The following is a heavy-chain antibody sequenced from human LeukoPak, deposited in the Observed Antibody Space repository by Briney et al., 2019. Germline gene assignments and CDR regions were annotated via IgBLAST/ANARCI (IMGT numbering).Heavy chain of an antibody. J-gene: IGHJ6*02. Sequence: PSESLSLTCTVSGGFISSYYWRWVRQPPGKGLEWIGYIHYSGSNNYNPSLKSRVTISVDTSKNQFSLKLSSVTAADTAVYYCARGLGYCSSTSCLRGVYYYGMDVWGQGTTVTVSS. D-gene: IGHD2-2*01. CDR2: IHYSGSN. CDR3: ARGLGYCSSTSCLRGVYYYGMDV. CDR1: GGFISSYY. V-gene: IGHV4-59*01.